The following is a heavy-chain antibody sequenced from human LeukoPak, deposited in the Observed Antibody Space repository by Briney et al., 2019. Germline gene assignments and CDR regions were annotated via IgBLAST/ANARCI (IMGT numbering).Heavy chain of an antibody. CDR2: ISPYNGHT. Sequence: ASVKVSCTTSGYTFTTYFITWVRQAPGQGLEWMGWISPYNGHTKYTHSLQGRVTMTTDTSTSTAFLELRSLMSDDTAVYYCAREGQSRKFDSWGQGTLVTVSS. J-gene: IGHJ5*01. D-gene: IGHD4-11*01. CDR3: AREGQSRKFDS. V-gene: IGHV1-18*04. CDR1: GYTFTTYF.